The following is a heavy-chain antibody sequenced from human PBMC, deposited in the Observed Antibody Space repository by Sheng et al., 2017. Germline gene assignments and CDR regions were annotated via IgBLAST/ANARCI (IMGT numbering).Heavy chain of an antibody. CDR3: AHSIPISHIDPAFDI. V-gene: IGHV2-5*01. J-gene: IGHJ3*02. CDR1: GFSLSTSGVG. Sequence: QITLKESGPTLVKPTQTLTLTCTFSGFSLSTSGVGVGWIRQPPGKALEWLTLIYWNDDKRYSPSLKSRLTITKDTSKNQVVLTMTNMDPVDTATYYCAHSIPISHIDPAFDIWGQGTMVTVSS. CDR2: IYWNDDK. D-gene: IGHD2-2*02.